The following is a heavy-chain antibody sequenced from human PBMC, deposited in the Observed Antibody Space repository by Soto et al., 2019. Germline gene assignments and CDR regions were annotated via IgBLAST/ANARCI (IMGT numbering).Heavy chain of an antibody. D-gene: IGHD3-22*01. CDR3: AKVFYYYDSSGYYYCDY. V-gene: IGHV3-15*01. J-gene: IGHJ4*02. Sequence: PGESLRLSCAASGFTFSNGWMSWVRQAPGKGLEWVGRIKSKTDGGTTDYAAPVKGRFTISRDDSKNTLYLQMNSLRTEDTAVYYCAKVFYYYDSSGYYYCDYGGQGTLVTVS. CDR1: GFTFSNGW. CDR2: IKSKTDGGTT.